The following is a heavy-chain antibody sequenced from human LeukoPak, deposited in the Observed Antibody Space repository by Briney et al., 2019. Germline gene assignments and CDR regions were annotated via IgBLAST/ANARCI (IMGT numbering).Heavy chain of an antibody. CDR3: ARPHGDHVTGYYYYGMDV. CDR1: GGSISSSSYY. CDR2: IYYSGST. J-gene: IGHJ6*02. V-gene: IGHV4-39*01. D-gene: IGHD4-17*01. Sequence: SETPSLTCTASGGSISSSSYYWGWIRQPPGKGLEWIGSIYYSGSTYYNPSLKRRATISVDTTKNQFSLKLSSVTAADTAVYYCARPHGDHVTGYYYYGMDVWGQGTTVTVSS.